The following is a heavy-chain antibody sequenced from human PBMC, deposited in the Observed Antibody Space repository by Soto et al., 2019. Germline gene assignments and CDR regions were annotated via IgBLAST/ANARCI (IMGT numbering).Heavy chain of an antibody. CDR2: IWYDGSNK. CDR1: GFTFSSYG. Sequence: GGSLRLSCAASGFTFSSYGMHWVRQAPGKGLEWVAVIWYDGSNKYYADSVKGRFTISRDNSKNTLYLQMNSLRAEDTAVYYCARDPLHRSPSSEYYDFWSGYGYNWFDPWGQGTLVTVSS. CDR3: ARDPLHRSPSSEYYDFWSGYGYNWFDP. D-gene: IGHD3-3*01. V-gene: IGHV3-33*01. J-gene: IGHJ5*02.